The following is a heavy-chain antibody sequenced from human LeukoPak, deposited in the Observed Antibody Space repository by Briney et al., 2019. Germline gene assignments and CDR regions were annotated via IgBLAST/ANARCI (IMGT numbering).Heavy chain of an antibody. D-gene: IGHD3-22*01. CDR2: ISSSGSTI. CDR3: ARSDSSGYYYINYYYYYGMDV. CDR1: GFTFSDYY. V-gene: IGHV3-11*01. J-gene: IGHJ6*02. Sequence: KPGGSLRLSCAASGFTFSDYYMSWIRQAPGKGLEWVSYISSSGSTIYYADSVKGRFTISRDSAKNSLYLQMNSLRAEDTAVYYCARSDSSGYYYINYYYYYGMDVWGQGTTVTVSS.